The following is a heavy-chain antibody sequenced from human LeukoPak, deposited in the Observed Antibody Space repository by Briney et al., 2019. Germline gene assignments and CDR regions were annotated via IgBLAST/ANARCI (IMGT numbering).Heavy chain of an antibody. D-gene: IGHD3-10*01. Sequence: SETLSLTCTVSGGSISSGGYYWSWIRQHPGKGLEWIGYIYYSGSTYYNPSLKSRVTISVDTSKNRFSLKLSSVTAADTAVYYCARVPRYYYGSGSYYTLAAEYFQHWGQGTLVTVSS. CDR2: IYYSGST. CDR1: GGSISSGGYY. J-gene: IGHJ1*01. V-gene: IGHV4-31*03. CDR3: ARVPRYYYGSGSYYTLAAEYFQH.